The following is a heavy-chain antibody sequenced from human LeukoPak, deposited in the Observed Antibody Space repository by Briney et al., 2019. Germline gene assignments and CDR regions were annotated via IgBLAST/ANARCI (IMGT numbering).Heavy chain of an antibody. V-gene: IGHV3-53*01. Sequence: GGSLRLSCVASGFTVNNNYMNWVRQGPGKGLEWVSVISSDGSTYYADSVTGRFTISRDNSKNSLYLQMNSLRVEDTAVYYCGRDLIGTAASWDCWGQGTLVTVSS. CDR1: GFTVNNNY. J-gene: IGHJ4*02. CDR2: ISSDGST. CDR3: GRDLIGTAASWDC. D-gene: IGHD6-25*01.